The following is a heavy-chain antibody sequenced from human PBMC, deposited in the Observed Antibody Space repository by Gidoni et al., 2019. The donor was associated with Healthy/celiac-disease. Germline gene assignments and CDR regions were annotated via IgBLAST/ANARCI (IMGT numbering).Heavy chain of an antibody. Sequence: QLQLQESGPGLVKPSETLSLTCTVSGGSISSSSYYWGWIRQPPGKGLEWIGSIYYSGSTYYNPSLKSRVTISVDTSKNQFSLKLSSVTAADTAVYYCARHLKTLGNYAHYYYYGMDVWGQGTTVTVSS. CDR1: GGSISSSSYY. CDR3: ARHLKTLGNYAHYYYYGMDV. D-gene: IGHD4-4*01. V-gene: IGHV4-39*01. CDR2: IYYSGST. J-gene: IGHJ6*02.